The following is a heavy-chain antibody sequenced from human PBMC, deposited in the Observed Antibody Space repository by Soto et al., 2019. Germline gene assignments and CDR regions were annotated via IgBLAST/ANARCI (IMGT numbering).Heavy chain of an antibody. CDR1: GFTFSSYA. CDR3: ARAPSHIVVVTAILAY. J-gene: IGHJ4*02. CDR2: ISYDGSNK. V-gene: IGHV3-30-3*01. D-gene: IGHD2-21*02. Sequence: QVQLVESGGGVVQPGRSLRLSCAASGFTFSSYAMHWVRQAPGKGLEWVAVISYDGSNKYYADSVKGRFTISRDNSKNTLYLQMISLRAEDTAVYYCARAPSHIVVVTAILAYWGQGTLVTVSS.